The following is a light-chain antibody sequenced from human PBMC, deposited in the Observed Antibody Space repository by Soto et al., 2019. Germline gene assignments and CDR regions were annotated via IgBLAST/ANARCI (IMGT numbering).Light chain of an antibody. CDR1: SSSIGAGYE. CDR2: GNG. Sequence: QSVLPQPPSVSCAPGQIVTISCSGTSSSIGAGYEVHWYHQLPGTAPKLVVSGNGNRPSGVPDRLSASKSGTSASLAITGLQAEDEGHYYCQSYDKRLTAYVFGTGTKVTVL. V-gene: IGLV1-40*01. CDR3: QSYDKRLTAYV. J-gene: IGLJ1*01.